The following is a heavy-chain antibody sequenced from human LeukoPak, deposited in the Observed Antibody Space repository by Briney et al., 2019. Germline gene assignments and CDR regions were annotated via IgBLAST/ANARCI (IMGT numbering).Heavy chain of an antibody. CDR3: AKLPVSGWYRYYFDC. Sequence: PGGSLRLSCAASGFTFSSYAMNWVRQAPGKGLEWVSVITPGGSTYYADSVKGRFTISRDNSKNTLYLQMNSLRAEDTAVYYCAKLPVSGWYRYYFDCWGQGTLVTVSS. CDR2: ITPGGST. V-gene: IGHV3-23*01. D-gene: IGHD6-19*01. CDR1: GFTFSSYA. J-gene: IGHJ4*02.